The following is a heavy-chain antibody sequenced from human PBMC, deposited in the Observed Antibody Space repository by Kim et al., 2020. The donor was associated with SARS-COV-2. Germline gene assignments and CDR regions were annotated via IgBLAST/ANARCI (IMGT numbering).Heavy chain of an antibody. V-gene: IGHV3-23*01. J-gene: IGHJ3*01. Sequence: FYADPGKGRFTISRDNSKNTLYLQLNIPRAEDTAIYYCVRQVAGSNFDVWGQGTMVTVSS. D-gene: IGHD3-10*01. CDR3: VRQVAGSNFDV.